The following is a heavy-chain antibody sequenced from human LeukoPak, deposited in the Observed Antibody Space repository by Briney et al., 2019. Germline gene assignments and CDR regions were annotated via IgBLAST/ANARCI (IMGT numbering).Heavy chain of an antibody. D-gene: IGHD5-18*01. CDR3: ARDPRYSYGLDAFDI. CDR2: IYSGGST. J-gene: IGHJ3*02. Sequence: GGSLRLSCAASGFTVSSNYMSWVRQAPGKGLEWVSVIYSGGSTYYAGFVKGRFTISRDNSKNTLYLQMNSLRAEDTAVYYCARDPRYSYGLDAFDIWGQGTMVTVSS. CDR1: GFTVSSNY. V-gene: IGHV3-66*01.